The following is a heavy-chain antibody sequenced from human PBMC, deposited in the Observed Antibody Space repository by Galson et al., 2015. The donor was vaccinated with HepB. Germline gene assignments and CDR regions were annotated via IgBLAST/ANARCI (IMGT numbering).Heavy chain of an antibody. V-gene: IGHV4-31*03. CDR3: ARDLGFSGQLDY. CDR1: GASVNSGSNY. CDR2: IYTRGST. J-gene: IGHJ4*02. D-gene: IGHD5-12*01. Sequence: TLSLTCNVSGASVNSGSNYWTWIRQLPGKGLEWIGFIYTRGSTYYNPSLKGRLSISLDASMNQFSLKLTSVTVADTAVYYCARDLGFSGQLDYWGQGTLVTVSS.